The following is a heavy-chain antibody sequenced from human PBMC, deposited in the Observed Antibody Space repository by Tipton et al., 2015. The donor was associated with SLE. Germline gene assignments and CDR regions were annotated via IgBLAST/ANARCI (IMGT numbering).Heavy chain of an antibody. CDR1: GGSFSDYY. D-gene: IGHD1-1*01. V-gene: IGHV4-34*01. Sequence: TLSLTCAVYGGSFSDYYRSWIRQPPGKGLEWIGEINHSGDTNYNPFLKSRVTFSVDTSKNQFSLQLASVTAADTALYFCARENWSFSHMDVWGIGTTVTVSS. J-gene: IGHJ6*04. CDR2: INHSGDT. CDR3: ARENWSFSHMDV.